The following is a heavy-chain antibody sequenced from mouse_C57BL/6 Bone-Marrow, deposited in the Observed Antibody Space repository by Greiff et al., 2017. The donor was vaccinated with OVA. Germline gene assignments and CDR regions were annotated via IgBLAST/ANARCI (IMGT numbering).Heavy chain of an antibody. CDR3: ARRIYYYGSIHWYFDV. D-gene: IGHD1-1*01. V-gene: IGHV1-22*01. J-gene: IGHJ1*03. CDR1: GYTFTDYN. Sequence: EVKLQESGPELVKPGASVKMSCKASGYTFTDYNMHWVKQSHGKSLEWIGYIKPNNGGTSYNQKFKGKATLTVNKSSSTAYMELHSLTSEDSAVYYCARRIYYYGSIHWYFDVWGTGTPVTVSS. CDR2: IKPNNGGT.